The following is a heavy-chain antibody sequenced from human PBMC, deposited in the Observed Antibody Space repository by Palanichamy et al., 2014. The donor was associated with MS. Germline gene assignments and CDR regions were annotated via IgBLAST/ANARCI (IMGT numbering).Heavy chain of an antibody. CDR2: TYYRSRWYS. CDR3: ARYTSGWFLDY. CDR1: GDSVSSNAAA. J-gene: IGHJ4*02. D-gene: IGHD3-9*01. V-gene: IGHV6-1*01. Sequence: QVQLQQSGPGLVKPSQTLSLTCAISGDSVSSNAAAWNWLRQSPSRGLEWLGGTYYRSRWYSDYGASVRSRITINSDTSNNQFSLHLNSVTPEDTAVYYCARYTSGWFLDYWGQGSLVTVSS.